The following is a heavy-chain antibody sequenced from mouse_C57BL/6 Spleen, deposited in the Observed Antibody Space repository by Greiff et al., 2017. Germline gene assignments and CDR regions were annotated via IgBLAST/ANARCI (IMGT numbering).Heavy chain of an antibody. D-gene: IGHD1-1*01. J-gene: IGHJ4*01. CDR1: GYTFTDYN. V-gene: IGHV1-18*01. CDR3: ARTHYYGSSYDAMDY. CDR2: INPNNGGT. Sequence: VQLKESGPELVKPGASVKIPCKASGYTFTDYNMDWVKQSHGKSLEWIGDINPNNGGTIYNQKFKGKATLTVDKSSSTAYMELRSLTSEDTAVYYCARTHYYGSSYDAMDYWGQGTSVTVSS.